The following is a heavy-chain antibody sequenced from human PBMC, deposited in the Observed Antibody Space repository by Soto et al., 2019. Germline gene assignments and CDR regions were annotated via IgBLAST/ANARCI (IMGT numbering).Heavy chain of an antibody. Sequence: VASVKVSCKASGYTFTGYYIHWVRQAPGQGLEWMGWINANSGGTNYAQKLQGWVTMTRDTSTSTAYMELRSLRSDDTAVYYCAHVDTAIAYDYSGQGTLVTVPS. CDR3: AHVDTAIAYDY. D-gene: IGHD5-18*01. V-gene: IGHV1-2*04. J-gene: IGHJ4*02. CDR1: GYTFTGYY. CDR2: INANSGGT.